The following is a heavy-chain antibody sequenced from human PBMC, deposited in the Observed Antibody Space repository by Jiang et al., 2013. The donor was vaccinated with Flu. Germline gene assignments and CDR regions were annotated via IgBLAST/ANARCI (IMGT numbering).Heavy chain of an antibody. D-gene: IGHD3-10*01. CDR2: INHSGST. CDR3: ARLGYLWNYGLGSYYLNWFDP. V-gene: IGHV4-34*01. CDR1: GGSFSDYY. Sequence: LLKPSETLSLTCAVYGGSFSDYYWSWIRQSPGKGLEWIGKINHSGSTNYNPSLKSRVSISVDTSKNQFSLKLSSVTAADTAVYYCARLGYLWNYGLGSYYLNWFDPWGQGTLVTVSS. J-gene: IGHJ5*02.